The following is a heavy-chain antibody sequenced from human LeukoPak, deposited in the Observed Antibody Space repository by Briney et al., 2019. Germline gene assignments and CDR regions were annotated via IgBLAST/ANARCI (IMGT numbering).Heavy chain of an antibody. CDR2: IKTDGSTT. J-gene: IGHJ3*01. CDR3: TRADDGSGYNAFDL. V-gene: IGHV3-74*01. D-gene: IGHD3-22*01. Sequence: PGGSLRLSCAASGFTFRNYWLHWVRQVPGEGLVWVSRIKTDGSTTNYADFVKGQFTISRDNAKNTLYLQMNSLRVEDTAVYYCTRADDGSGYNAFDLWGQGTMLTVSS. CDR1: GFTFRNYW.